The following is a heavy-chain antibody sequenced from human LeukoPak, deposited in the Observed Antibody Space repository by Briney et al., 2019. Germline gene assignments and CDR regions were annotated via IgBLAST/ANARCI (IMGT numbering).Heavy chain of an antibody. CDR3: ARGWDDILTGYLEAFDI. CDR2: INHSGST. D-gene: IGHD3-9*01. J-gene: IGHJ3*02. Sequence: SETLSLTCAVYGGSFSGYYWSWIRQPPGKGLEWIGEINHSGSTNYNPSLKSRVTISVDTSKIQFSLKLSSVTAADTAVYYCARGWDDILTGYLEAFDIWGQGTMVTVSS. CDR1: GGSFSGYY. V-gene: IGHV4-34*01.